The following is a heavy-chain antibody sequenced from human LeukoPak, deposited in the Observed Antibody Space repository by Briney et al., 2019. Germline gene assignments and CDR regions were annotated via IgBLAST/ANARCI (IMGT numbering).Heavy chain of an antibody. J-gene: IGHJ4*02. CDR3: ARSPRIAVAGTFSDY. D-gene: IGHD6-19*01. Sequence: ASVKVSCKASGYTFTSYGISGVRQAPGQGLEWMGWISAYNGNTNYAQKLQGRVTMTTDTSTSTAYMELRSLRSDDTAVYYCARSPRIAVAGTFSDYWGQGTLVTVSS. CDR1: GYTFTSYG. V-gene: IGHV1-18*01. CDR2: ISAYNGNT.